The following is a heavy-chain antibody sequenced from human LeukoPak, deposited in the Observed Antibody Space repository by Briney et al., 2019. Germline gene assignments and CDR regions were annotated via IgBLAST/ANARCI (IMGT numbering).Heavy chain of an antibody. V-gene: IGHV1-69*05. Sequence: GASVKASCKASGGTFSSYAISWVRQAPGQGLEWMGRIIPIFGTANYAQKFQGRVTITTDESTSTAYMELSSLRSEDTAVYYCASNYYDSSDHSRWGQGTLVTVSS. CDR3: ASNYYDSSDHSR. CDR1: GGTFSSYA. CDR2: IIPIFGTA. D-gene: IGHD3-22*01. J-gene: IGHJ4*02.